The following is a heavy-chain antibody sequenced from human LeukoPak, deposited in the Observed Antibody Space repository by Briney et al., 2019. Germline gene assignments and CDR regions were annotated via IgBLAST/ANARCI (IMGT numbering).Heavy chain of an antibody. Sequence: GGSLRLSCAASGFTFTSYSMSWVRQAPGKGLEWVSTISGGDGSTYYADSVKGRFTISRDNAKNSLYLQMNSLRAEDTAVYYCARGAYYYEDWGHGTLVTVSS. J-gene: IGHJ4*01. CDR3: ARGAYYYED. CDR2: ISGGDGST. CDR1: GFTFTSYS. V-gene: IGHV3-23*01. D-gene: IGHD3-22*01.